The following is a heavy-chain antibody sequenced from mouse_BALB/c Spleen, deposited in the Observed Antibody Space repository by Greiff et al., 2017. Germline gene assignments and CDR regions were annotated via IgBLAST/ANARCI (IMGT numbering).Heavy chain of an antibody. J-gene: IGHJ2*01. CDR1: GYAFTNYL. CDR3: ARGRADY. V-gene: IGHV1-54*01. D-gene: IGHD3-3*01. CDR2: INPGSGGT. Sequence: LQESGAELVRPGTSVKVSCKASGYAFTNYLIEWVKQRPGQGLEWIGVINPGSGGTNYNEKFKGKATLTADKSSSTAYMQLSSLTSDDSAVYFCARGRADYWGQGTTLTVSS.